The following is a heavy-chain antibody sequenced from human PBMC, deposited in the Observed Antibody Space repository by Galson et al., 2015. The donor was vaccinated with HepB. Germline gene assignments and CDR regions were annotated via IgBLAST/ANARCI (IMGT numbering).Heavy chain of an antibody. CDR3: AGAYYGGTLDY. V-gene: IGHV3-33*01. D-gene: IGHD4-23*01. CDR2: IWYDGSNK. Sequence: SLRLSCAASGFTFSSYGMHWVRQAPGKGLEWVAVIWYDGSNKYYADSVKGRFTISRDNSKNTLYLQMNSLRGEDTAVYYCAGAYYGGTLDYWGQGTLVTVSS. CDR1: GFTFSSYG. J-gene: IGHJ4*02.